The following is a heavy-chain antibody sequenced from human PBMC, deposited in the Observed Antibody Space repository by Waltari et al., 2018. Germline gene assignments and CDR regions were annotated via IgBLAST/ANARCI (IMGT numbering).Heavy chain of an antibody. CDR1: EFTFSSYA. CDR3: AKDPAGTYYFDY. J-gene: IGHJ4*02. D-gene: IGHD6-19*01. V-gene: IGHV3-23*01. Sequence: EVQLLESGGGLVQPGGSLRLSCAASEFTFSSYAMNWVRQAPGKGLEWVSTISGSGGNTYYADSVKGRFTISRDNSKNTLYLQMNSLRAEDTAVYYCAKDPAGTYYFDYWGQGILVTVSS. CDR2: ISGSGGNT.